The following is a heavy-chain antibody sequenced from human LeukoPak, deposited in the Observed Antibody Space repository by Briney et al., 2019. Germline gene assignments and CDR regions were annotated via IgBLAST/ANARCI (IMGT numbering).Heavy chain of an antibody. V-gene: IGHV3-30-3*01. Sequence: PGGSLRLSCAASGFTFSSYAMRWVRQAPGKGLEWVAVISYDGSNKYYADSVKGRFTISRDNSKNTLYLQMNSLRAEDTAVYYCARAGKMVVTARGFDYWGQGTLVTVSS. CDR3: ARAGKMVVTARGFDY. D-gene: IGHD2-21*02. J-gene: IGHJ4*02. CDR1: GFTFSSYA. CDR2: ISYDGSNK.